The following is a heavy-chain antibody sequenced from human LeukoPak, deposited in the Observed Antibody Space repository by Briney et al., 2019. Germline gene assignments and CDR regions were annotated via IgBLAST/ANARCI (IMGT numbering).Heavy chain of an antibody. J-gene: IGHJ4*02. CDR1: GFTFSSYA. Sequence: PGRSLRLSCAASGFTFSSYAMHWVRQAPGKGLEWVAVISYDGSNKYYADSVKGRFTISRDNSKNTLYLQMNSLRAEDTAVYYCARDEPPGYWGQETRVTVSS. V-gene: IGHV3-30*04. CDR2: ISYDGSNK. CDR3: ARDEPPGY.